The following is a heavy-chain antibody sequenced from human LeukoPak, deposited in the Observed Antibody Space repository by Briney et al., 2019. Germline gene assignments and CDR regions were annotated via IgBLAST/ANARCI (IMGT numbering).Heavy chain of an antibody. CDR2: ISSSSSHI. D-gene: IGHD6-19*01. V-gene: IGHV3-21*01. J-gene: IGHJ6*04. CDR3: ARSSGSFGMDV. Sequence: GGSLRLSCAASGFTFSSYSMNWVRQAPGKGLEWVSAISSSSSHIYHADPVKGRFTISRDNGKNSLYLQMNSLRAEDTAVYYCARSSGSFGMDVWGKGTTVTVSS. CDR1: GFTFSSYS.